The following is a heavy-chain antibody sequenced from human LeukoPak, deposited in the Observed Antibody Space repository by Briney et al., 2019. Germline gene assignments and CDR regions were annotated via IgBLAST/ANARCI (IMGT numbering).Heavy chain of an antibody. CDR2: ISYDGSNK. CDR1: GFTFSSYA. CDR3: ARHGWFDP. Sequence: GGSLRLSCAASGFTFSSYAMHWVRQAPGKGLEWVAVISYDGSNKYYADSVKGRFTISRDNSKNTLYLQMNSLRAEDTAVYYCARHGWFDPWGQGTLVTVSS. J-gene: IGHJ5*02. V-gene: IGHV3-30-3*01.